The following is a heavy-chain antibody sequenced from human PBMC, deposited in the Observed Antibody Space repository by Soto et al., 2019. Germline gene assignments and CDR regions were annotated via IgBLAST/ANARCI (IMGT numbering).Heavy chain of an antibody. CDR3: AKVLRGYSHSGFDY. Sequence: GGSLRLSCAASGFTFSTYAMSWVRQAPGKGLEWVSGISESGASTYYIDSVKGRSTISRDNSKKMLYLQMNSLRAEDTAIYYCAKVLRGYSHSGFDYWGQGTLVTVSS. D-gene: IGHD5-18*01. V-gene: IGHV3-23*01. CDR1: GFTFSTYA. CDR2: ISESGAST. J-gene: IGHJ4*02.